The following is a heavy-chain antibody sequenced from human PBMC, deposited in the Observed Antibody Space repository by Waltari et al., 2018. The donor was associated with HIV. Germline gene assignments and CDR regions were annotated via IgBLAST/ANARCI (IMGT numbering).Heavy chain of an antibody. Sequence: EVQLVQSGGGLIQPGGSLRLSCAASGFTVSSNYMSWARQAPGKGREWVSCIYSGANTYYADCVKGRFTISRDNSKNTLYLQLNSLRAEDSVVYYCARDLGSSSWYNYYYGMDVWGQGTTVTVSS. J-gene: IGHJ6*02. V-gene: IGHV3-53*01. CDR2: IYSGANT. CDR3: ARDLGSSSWYNYYYGMDV. D-gene: IGHD6-13*01. CDR1: GFTVSSNY.